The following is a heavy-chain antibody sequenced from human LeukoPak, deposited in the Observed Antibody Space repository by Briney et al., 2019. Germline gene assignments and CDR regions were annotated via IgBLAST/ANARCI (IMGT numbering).Heavy chain of an antibody. CDR3: ARAVGLTQGGTFDY. J-gene: IGHJ4*02. CDR1: GGSISSGSYY. Sequence: SQTLSLTCTVSGGSISSGSYYWGWIRQPPGKGLEWIGSIYHSGSTHYNSSLRSRVTISVDTSKNQLSLKLSSVTAADAAVYYCARAVGLTQGGTFDYWGQGTLVTVSS. V-gene: IGHV4-39*07. CDR2: IYHSGST. D-gene: IGHD1-26*01.